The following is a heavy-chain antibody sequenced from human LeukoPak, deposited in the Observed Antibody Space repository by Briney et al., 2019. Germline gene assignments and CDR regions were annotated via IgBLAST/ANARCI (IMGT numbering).Heavy chain of an antibody. CDR3: ARHGGYYDSSGYYPLYGVDV. D-gene: IGHD3-22*01. V-gene: IGHV5-51*01. CDR2: IYPGDSDT. J-gene: IGHJ6*02. Sequence: GESLKISCKGSGYSFTSYWIGWVRQMPGKGLEWMGIIYPGDSDTRYSPSFQGQVTISADKSISTAYLQWSSLKASDTAMYYCARHGGYYDSSGYYPLYGVDVWGQGTTVTVSS. CDR1: GYSFTSYW.